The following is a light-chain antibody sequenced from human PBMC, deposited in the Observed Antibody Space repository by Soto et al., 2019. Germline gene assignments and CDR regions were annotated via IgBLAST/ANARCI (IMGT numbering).Light chain of an antibody. CDR2: EVT. Sequence: QSALTQPASVSRSPGQSIAISCTGTFSDIGGYDYVSWYQQHPDKAPKLMIYEVTKRPSGVSNRFSGSKSGNTASLTISRLQPEDEAYYYCSSHTSGSTRFFGSLTKVTV. J-gene: IGLJ1*01. V-gene: IGLV2-14*01. CDR3: SSHTSGSTRF. CDR1: FSDIGGYDY.